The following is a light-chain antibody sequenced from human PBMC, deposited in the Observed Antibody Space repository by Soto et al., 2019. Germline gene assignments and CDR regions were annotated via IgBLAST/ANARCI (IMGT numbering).Light chain of an antibody. V-gene: IGKV3-15*01. CDR1: QTVSRN. CDR2: DIS. J-gene: IGKJ5*01. CDR3: QQYKNWPS. Sequence: MTQSAAALSVTTGERATLSCRASQTVSRNLAWYQQRPGQAPRLLIYDISNRATGVPARFSGSGSEPEFTLTIRSLQSEDFAVYFCQQYKNWPSFGQGTRLEIK.